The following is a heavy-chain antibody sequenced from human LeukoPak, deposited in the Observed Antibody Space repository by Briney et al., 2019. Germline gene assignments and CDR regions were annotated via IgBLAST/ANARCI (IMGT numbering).Heavy chain of an antibody. CDR3: ARVNDYGVEWGAFDI. CDR2: INPNSGGT. CDR1: GYTFTGYY. D-gene: IGHD4-17*01. Sequence: ASVKVSCKASGYTFTGYYMHWVRQAPGQGLEWMGWINPNSGGTNYAQKFQGRVTMTRDTSISTAYMELSRLRSDDTAVYYCARVNDYGVEWGAFDIWGQGTMVIVSS. J-gene: IGHJ3*02. V-gene: IGHV1-2*02.